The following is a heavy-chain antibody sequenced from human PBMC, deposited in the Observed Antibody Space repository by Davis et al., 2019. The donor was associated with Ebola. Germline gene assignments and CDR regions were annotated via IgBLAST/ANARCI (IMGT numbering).Heavy chain of an antibody. J-gene: IGHJ6*03. CDR1: GASISAYY. CDR2: VYYSGTT. D-gene: IGHD4/OR15-4a*01. Sequence: SETLSLTCTVSGASISAYYWSWVRQPPGRGLEWMGYVYYSGTTNYNPSLKSRLTIDIDTFKKQFSLRLRSVTAADTAIYYCARETKVLNENYYYMDVWGEGTTVTVSS. CDR3: ARETKVLNENYYYMDV. V-gene: IGHV4-59*01.